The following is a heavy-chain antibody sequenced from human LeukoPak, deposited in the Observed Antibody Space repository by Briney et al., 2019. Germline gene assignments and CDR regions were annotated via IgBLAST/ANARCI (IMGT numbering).Heavy chain of an antibody. Sequence: PSETLSLTCTVSGGSISSYYWSWIRQPAGKGLEWIGRIYTSGSTNYNPSLKSRVTMSVGTSKNQFSLKLSSVTSADTAVYYCAHYYDSRRVGAFAIWGQGTMVTVSS. V-gene: IGHV4-4*07. J-gene: IGHJ3*02. D-gene: IGHD3-22*01. CDR3: AHYYDSRRVGAFAI. CDR1: GGSISSYY. CDR2: IYTSGST.